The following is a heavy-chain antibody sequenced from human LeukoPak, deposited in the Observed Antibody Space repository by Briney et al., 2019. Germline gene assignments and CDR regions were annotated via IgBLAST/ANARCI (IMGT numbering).Heavy chain of an antibody. V-gene: IGHV3-30*02. CDR1: GFTFSSYG. J-gene: IGHJ4*02. Sequence: WGSLRLSCAASGFTFSSYGMHWVRQAPGKGLEWVAFIRYDGSNKYYADSVKGRFTISRDNSKNTLYLQMNSLRAEDTSVYYCAKDGPPWDVLGGGATKGFDYWGQGTLVTVSS. CDR3: AKDGPPWDVLGGGATKGFDY. D-gene: IGHD1-26*01. CDR2: IRYDGSNK.